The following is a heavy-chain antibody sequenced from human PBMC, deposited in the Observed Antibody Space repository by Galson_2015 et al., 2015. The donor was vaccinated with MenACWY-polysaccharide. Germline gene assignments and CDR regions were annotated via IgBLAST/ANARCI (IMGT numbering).Heavy chain of an antibody. Sequence: SLRLSCAASGFTFSSYSMNWVRQAPGKGLEWVSSISSSSSYIYYADSVKGRFTISRDNAKNSLYLQMNSLRAEDTAVYYCARDGGQQLGYDGWFDPWGQGTLVTVSS. CDR1: GFTFSSYS. V-gene: IGHV3-21*01. D-gene: IGHD6-13*01. CDR2: ISSSSSYI. J-gene: IGHJ5*02. CDR3: ARDGGQQLGYDGWFDP.